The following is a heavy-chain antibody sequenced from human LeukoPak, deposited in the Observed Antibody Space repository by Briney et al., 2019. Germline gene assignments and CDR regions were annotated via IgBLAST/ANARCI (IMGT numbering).Heavy chain of an antibody. D-gene: IGHD1-1*01. CDR1: GFTFSYYT. CDR3: ARDDVAWNDVHWFDP. J-gene: IGHJ5*02. Sequence: GGSLRLSCAASGFTFSYYTMSWVRQAPGKGLEWVSSISSTGSSIYYADSVKGRFTISRDNAKNSLYLQMSSLRVEDKAVYYCARDDVAWNDVHWFDPWGQGTLVTVSS. CDR2: ISSTGSSI. V-gene: IGHV3-21*01.